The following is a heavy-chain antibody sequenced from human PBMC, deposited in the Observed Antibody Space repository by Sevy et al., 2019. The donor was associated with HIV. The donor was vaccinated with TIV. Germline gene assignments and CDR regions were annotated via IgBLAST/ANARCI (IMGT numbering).Heavy chain of an antibody. Sequence: SQTLSLTCAISGDSVSSNSAAWNWIRQSPSRGLEWLGRTYYRSKWYNDYAVSVKSRITINPDTSKNQFALQLNSVTPEDTTVYYCARDGTDIVVVPAATPHYYYYGTDVWGQGTTVTVSS. CDR1: GDSVSSNSAA. V-gene: IGHV6-1*01. CDR2: TYYRSKWYN. J-gene: IGHJ6*02. CDR3: ARDGTDIVVVPAATPHYYYYGTDV. D-gene: IGHD2-2*01.